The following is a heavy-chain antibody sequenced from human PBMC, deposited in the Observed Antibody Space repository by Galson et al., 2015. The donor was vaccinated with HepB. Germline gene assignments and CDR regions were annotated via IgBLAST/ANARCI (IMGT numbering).Heavy chain of an antibody. CDR1: GGSISSSSYY. CDR2: IYYSGST. Sequence: ETLSLTCTVSGGSISSSSYYWGWIRQPPGKGLEWIGSIYYSGSTYYNPSPKSRVTISVDTSKNQFSLKLSSVTAADTAVYYCARTSIAAAGIVQRWFDPWGQGTLVTVSS. V-gene: IGHV4-39*01. J-gene: IGHJ5*02. D-gene: IGHD6-13*01. CDR3: ARTSIAAAGIVQRWFDP.